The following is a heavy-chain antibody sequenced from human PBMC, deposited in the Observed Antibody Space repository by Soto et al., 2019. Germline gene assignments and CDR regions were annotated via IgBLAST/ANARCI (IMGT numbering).Heavy chain of an antibody. D-gene: IGHD3-10*01. CDR2: INAGSGNT. Sequence: GASVKVSCKASGYTFTSYAMHWVRQAPGQRLEWMGWINAGSGNTKYSQKFQGRVTITRDTSASTAYMELSSLRSEDTAVYYCARVRSGVSMVRGVILDPSYYYYTMDVWGRGTTVTVSS. J-gene: IGHJ6*02. V-gene: IGHV1-3*01. CDR1: GYTFTSYA. CDR3: ARVRSGVSMVRGVILDPSYYYYTMDV.